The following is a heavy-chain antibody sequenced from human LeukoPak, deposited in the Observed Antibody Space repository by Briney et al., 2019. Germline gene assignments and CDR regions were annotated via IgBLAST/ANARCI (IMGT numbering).Heavy chain of an antibody. CDR1: GFTFSSYS. J-gene: IGHJ4*02. CDR3: ARASRYGDFPDY. CDR2: ISSSSSYI. V-gene: IGHV3-21*01. D-gene: IGHD4-17*01. Sequence: GGSLRLSCAASGFTFSSYSMNWVRQAPGKGLEWVSSISSSSSYIYYADPVKGRFTIPRDNAKNSLYLQMNSLRAEDTAVYYCARASRYGDFPDYWGQGTLVTVSS.